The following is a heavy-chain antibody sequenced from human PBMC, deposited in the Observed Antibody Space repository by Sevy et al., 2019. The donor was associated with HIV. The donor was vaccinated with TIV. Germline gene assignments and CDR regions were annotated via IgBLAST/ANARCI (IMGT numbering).Heavy chain of an antibody. CDR1: GGSIRSSHW. Sequence: SETLSLTCAVSGGSIRSSHWWSWVRQSPGKGLEWIGEIYYSGSRNYNPSLKSRLTISVDTSNNLFSLRLSSVTAADTAVYYCAREEYFYGSGTYGYGMDVWGQWTTVTVSS. CDR2: IYYSGSR. D-gene: IGHD3-10*01. CDR3: AREEYFYGSGTYGYGMDV. V-gene: IGHV4-4*02. J-gene: IGHJ6*02.